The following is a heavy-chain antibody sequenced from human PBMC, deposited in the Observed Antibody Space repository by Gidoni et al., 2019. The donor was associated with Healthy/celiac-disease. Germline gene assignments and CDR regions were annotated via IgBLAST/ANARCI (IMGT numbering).Heavy chain of an antibody. CDR1: AGSFSGYY. CDR3: ARGSGRWELEFDY. J-gene: IGHJ4*02. V-gene: IGHV4-34*01. Sequence: QVQLQQWGAGLLKPSETLSLTCAVHAGSFSGYYWSWIRQPPGKGLEWIGEINHSGSTNYNPSLKSRVTISVDTSKNQFSLKLSSVTAADTAVYYCARGSGRWELEFDYWGQGTLVTVSS. D-gene: IGHD1-26*01. CDR2: INHSGST.